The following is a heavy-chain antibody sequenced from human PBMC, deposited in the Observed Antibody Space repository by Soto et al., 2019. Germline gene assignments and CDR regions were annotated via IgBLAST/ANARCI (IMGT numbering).Heavy chain of an antibody. D-gene: IGHD2-2*02. V-gene: IGHV4-34*01. CDR3: ARVKIVVVPAAILYYYYYGMDV. CDR1: GGSFSVYY. Sequence: SETLSLTCAVYGGSFSVYYWSWIRQPPGKGLEGIGEINHSGSTNYNPSLKSRVTISVDTSKNQFSLKLSSVTAADTAVYYCARVKIVVVPAAILYYYYYGMDVWGQGTTVTVSS. CDR2: INHSGST. J-gene: IGHJ6*02.